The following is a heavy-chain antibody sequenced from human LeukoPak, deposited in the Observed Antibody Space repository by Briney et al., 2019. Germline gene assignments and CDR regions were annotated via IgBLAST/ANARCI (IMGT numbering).Heavy chain of an antibody. CDR1: GGSISSSGYY. J-gene: IGHJ5*02. Sequence: SETLSLTCTVSGGSISSSGYYWGWIRQPPGKGLGWIGRIYYSGSTYYNPSLKRRVTISVDTSKNQFSLKLSSVTAADTAVYYCASSSIGVGWFDPWGQGTLVTVSS. CDR3: ASSSIGVGWFDP. V-gene: IGHV4-39*07. CDR2: IYYSGST. D-gene: IGHD3-10*01.